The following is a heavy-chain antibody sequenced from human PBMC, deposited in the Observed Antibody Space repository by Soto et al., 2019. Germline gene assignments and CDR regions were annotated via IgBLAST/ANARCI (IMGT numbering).Heavy chain of an antibody. Sequence: HEQGLEWMGWISAYNGNTNYAQKLQGRVTMTTDTSTSTAYMELRSLRSDDTAVYYCARVGYSSSSGSSGMDVWGQGTTVTVSS. CDR2: ISAYNGNT. CDR3: ARVGYSSSSGSSGMDV. J-gene: IGHJ6*02. V-gene: IGHV1-18*01. D-gene: IGHD6-6*01.